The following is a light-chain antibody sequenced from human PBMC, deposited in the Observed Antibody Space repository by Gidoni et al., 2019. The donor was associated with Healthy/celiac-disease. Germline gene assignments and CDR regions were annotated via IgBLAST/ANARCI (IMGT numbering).Light chain of an antibody. J-gene: IGKJ4*01. CDR3: QQYYNYPPLT. CDR1: QDIISY. CDR2: AAS. V-gene: IGKV1-8*01. Sequence: AILMTQSPSSFSASTGDRVTITSRASQDIISYLDWYQQKPGKDPKLLIYAASTLQSGVPSRFSGSGSGTDFTLTISCLQYEDYATYYCQQYYNYPPLTFGGGTKVEIK.